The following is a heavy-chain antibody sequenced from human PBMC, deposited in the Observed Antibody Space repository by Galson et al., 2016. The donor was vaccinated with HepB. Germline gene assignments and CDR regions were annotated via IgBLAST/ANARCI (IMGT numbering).Heavy chain of an antibody. J-gene: IGHJ4*02. D-gene: IGHD3-9*01. CDR2: IRSRSNDRAI. V-gene: IGHV3-48*02. Sequence: SLRLSCAVSGFTLSTYSTNWVRQAPGKGLEWIAYIRSRSNDRAIFYAGSVKGRFTISGDNADSMYLQMNSLRDEDTAVYYCVRDLDWGFDYWGQGALVTVSS. CDR1: GFTLSTYS. CDR3: VRDLDWGFDY.